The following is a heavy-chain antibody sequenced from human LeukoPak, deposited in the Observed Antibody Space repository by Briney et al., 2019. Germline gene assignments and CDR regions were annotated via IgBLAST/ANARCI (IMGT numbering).Heavy chain of an antibody. V-gene: IGHV4-61*02. CDR1: GGSLSSGSYY. J-gene: IGHJ4*02. CDR3: ARSGSYPYYFDY. D-gene: IGHD3-10*01. Sequence: SETLSLTCTVSGGSLSSGSYYWSWIRQPAGKGLEWIGRIYATGSTNYNPSLKSRVTISVDTSKNQFSLNLTSVTAADTAVYYCARSGSYPYYFDYWGQGTLVTVSS. CDR2: IYATGST.